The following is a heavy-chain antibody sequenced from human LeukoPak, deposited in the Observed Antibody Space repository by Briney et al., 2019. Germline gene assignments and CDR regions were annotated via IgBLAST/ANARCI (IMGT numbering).Heavy chain of an antibody. Sequence: PSETLSLTCTVSGGSISSGSYYWSWIRQPAGKGLEWIGEINHSGSTNYNPSLKSRVTISVDTSKNQFSLKLSSVTAADTAVYYCARGGRRDGYNSWGQGTLVTVSS. V-gene: IGHV4-61*10. CDR2: INHSGST. CDR1: GGSISSGSYY. CDR3: ARGGRRDGYNS. J-gene: IGHJ4*02. D-gene: IGHD5-24*01.